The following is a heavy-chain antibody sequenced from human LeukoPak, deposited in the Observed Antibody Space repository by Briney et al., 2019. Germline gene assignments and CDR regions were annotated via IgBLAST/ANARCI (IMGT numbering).Heavy chain of an antibody. J-gene: IGHJ4*02. V-gene: IGHV4-31*03. Sequence: NPSETLSLTCTVSGGSISSGGYYWSWIRQHPGKGLEWIGYIYYSGSTHYNPSLKSRVTISVDTSKNQFSLKLSSVTAADTAVYYCARAPGIAAAGTALFDYWGQGTLVTVSS. CDR2: IYYSGST. CDR3: ARAPGIAAAGTALFDY. D-gene: IGHD6-13*01. CDR1: GGSISSGGYY.